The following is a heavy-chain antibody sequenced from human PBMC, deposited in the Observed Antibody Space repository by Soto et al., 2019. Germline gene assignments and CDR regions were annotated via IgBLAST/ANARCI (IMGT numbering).Heavy chain of an antibody. J-gene: IGHJ6*03. CDR1: GGSISSYY. D-gene: IGHD6-13*01. CDR3: ATNMGPEAAGIRLNYYYYMDV. V-gene: IGHV4-59*01. CDR2: IYYSGST. Sequence: SETLSLTCTVSGGSISSYYWSWIRQPPGKGLEWIGYIYYSGSTNYNPSLKSRVTISVDTSKNQFSLKLSSVTAADTAVYYCATNMGPEAAGIRLNYYYYMDVWGKGTTVTVSS.